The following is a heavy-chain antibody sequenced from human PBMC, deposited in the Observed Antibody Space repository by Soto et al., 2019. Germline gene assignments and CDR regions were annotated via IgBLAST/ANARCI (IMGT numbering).Heavy chain of an antibody. Sequence: SETLSLTCAVYGRSFRDYSWSWVRQPPWKGLEWIGEINHSGSTNYNPSLKSRVTISVDTSKSQFSLKLSSVTAADTAVYYCARVLIRITNILTGYQYYYYGMDVWGQGTTVTVSS. J-gene: IGHJ6*02. V-gene: IGHV4-34*01. CDR2: INHSGST. D-gene: IGHD3-9*01. CDR3: ARVLIRITNILTGYQYYYYGMDV. CDR1: GRSFRDYS.